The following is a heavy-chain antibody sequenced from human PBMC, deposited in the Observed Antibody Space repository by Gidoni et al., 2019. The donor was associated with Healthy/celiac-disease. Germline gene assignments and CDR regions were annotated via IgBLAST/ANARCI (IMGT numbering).Heavy chain of an antibody. J-gene: IGHJ4*02. V-gene: IGHV3-48*02. CDR1: GFTFSSYS. CDR2: ISSSSSTI. Sequence: EVQLVESGGGLVQPGGSLRLSCAASGFTFSSYSMNWVRQAPGKGLEWVSYISSSSSTIYYADSVKGRFTISRDNAKNSLYLQMNSLRDEDTAVYYCATGSSGSARPGYFDYWGQGTLVTVSS. CDR3: ATGSSGSARPGYFDY. D-gene: IGHD3-10*01.